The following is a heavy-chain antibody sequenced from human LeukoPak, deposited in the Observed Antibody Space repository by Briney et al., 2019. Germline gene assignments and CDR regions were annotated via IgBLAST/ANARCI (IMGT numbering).Heavy chain of an antibody. CDR2: IYYSGST. D-gene: IGHD3-22*01. CDR3: AGEINSSGMYY. CDR1: GGSISSYY. Sequence: SETLSLTCTVSGGSISSYYWSWIRQPPGKGLEWIGYIYYSGSTNYNPSLKSRVTISVDTSKNQFSLKLSSVTAEDTAVYYCAGEINSSGMYYWGQGTLVTVSS. J-gene: IGHJ4*02. V-gene: IGHV4-59*01.